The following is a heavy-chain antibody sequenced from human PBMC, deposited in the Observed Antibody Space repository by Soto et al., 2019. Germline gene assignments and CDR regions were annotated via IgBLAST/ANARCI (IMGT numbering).Heavy chain of an antibody. CDR1: GGSITSSGHF. CDR3: AGQTFTIAAASYGRSNWFDP. CDR2: IYFTGNT. D-gene: IGHD6-25*01. J-gene: IGHJ5*02. V-gene: IGHV4-39*01. Sequence: PSETLSLPCSASGGSITSSGHFWGWVRQPPGKGLEWIGTIYFTGNTYYTPSLKSRLTMSIDTSKNEFSLRLNSVTAADTAVYYCAGQTFTIAAASYGRSNWFDPWGPGTLVTVSS.